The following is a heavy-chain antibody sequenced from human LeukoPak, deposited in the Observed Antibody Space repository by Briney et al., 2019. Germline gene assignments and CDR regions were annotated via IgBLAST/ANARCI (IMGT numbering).Heavy chain of an antibody. V-gene: IGHV1-2*02. D-gene: IGHD3-10*01. J-gene: IGHJ6*02. CDR3: ARKVGREIYYGSGEYYYYGMDV. CDR1: GYTFTGYY. Sequence: PRASVKVSCKASGYTFTGYYMHWVRQAPGQGLEWMGWINPNSGGTNYAQKFQGRVTMTRDTSISTAYMELSRLRSDDTAVYYCARKVGREIYYGSGEYYYYGMDVWGQGTTVTVSS. CDR2: INPNSGGT.